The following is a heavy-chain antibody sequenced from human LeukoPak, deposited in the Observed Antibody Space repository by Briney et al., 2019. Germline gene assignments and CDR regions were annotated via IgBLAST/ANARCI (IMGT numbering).Heavy chain of an antibody. J-gene: IGHJ3*02. CDR2: IYPGDSDT. CDR1: GYSFTSYW. D-gene: IGHD3-9*01. CDR3: ARLRSPSIFNAFDI. V-gene: IGHV5-51*01. Sequence: GESLKISFKGSGYSFTSYWIGWVRPMPGKGLEWMGIIYPGDSDTRYSPSFQGQVTISADKSISTAYLQWSSLKASDTAMYYCARLRSPSIFNAFDIWGQGTMVTVSS.